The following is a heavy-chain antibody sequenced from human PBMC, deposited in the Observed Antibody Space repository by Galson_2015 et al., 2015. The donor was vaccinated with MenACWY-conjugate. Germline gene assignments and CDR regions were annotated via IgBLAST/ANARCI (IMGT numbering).Heavy chain of an antibody. CDR2: IGNRGSPI. CDR3: ARGTYRSGSSI. D-gene: IGHD6-19*01. J-gene: IGHJ4*01. Sequence: SLLLSFSASCFPLLLSPLPLFLPSPGKGLEWISFIGNRGSPIYYADSVKGRFTISRDNSKNSLFLHMNSLRDEYTAVYYWARGTYRSGSSIWGQGTLVTVSS. V-gene: IGHV3-11*01. CDR1: CFPLLLSP.